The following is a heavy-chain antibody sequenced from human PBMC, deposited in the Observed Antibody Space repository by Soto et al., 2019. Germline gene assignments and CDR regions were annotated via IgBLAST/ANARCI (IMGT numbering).Heavy chain of an antibody. CDR2: TYPDDSDT. Sequence: GESLKISCKGSGYSFGSYWIGWVRQMPGKGLEWMGITYPDDSDTRYIPSFQGQVTISVDKSVTTAYLQWSSLKASDTAMYYCARLHNFDNSGSSEGLDYWGQGTLVTVSS. V-gene: IGHV5-51*01. CDR3: ARLHNFDNSGSSEGLDY. D-gene: IGHD3-22*01. CDR1: GYSFGSYW. J-gene: IGHJ4*02.